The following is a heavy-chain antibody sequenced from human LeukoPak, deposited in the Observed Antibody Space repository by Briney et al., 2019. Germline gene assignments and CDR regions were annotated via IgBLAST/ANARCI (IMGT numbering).Heavy chain of an antibody. J-gene: IGHJ5*02. V-gene: IGHV1-18*01. CDR2: ISAYNGNT. CDR3: ARDRDSGIAAAGTDWFDP. D-gene: IGHD6-13*01. Sequence: ASVKVSCKASGYTFTSYGISWVRQAPGQGLEWMGWISAYNGNTNYAQKLQGRVTMTTDTSTSTAYMELRSLRSDDTAVYYCARDRDSGIAAAGTDWFDPWGQGTLVTVSS. CDR1: GYTFTSYG.